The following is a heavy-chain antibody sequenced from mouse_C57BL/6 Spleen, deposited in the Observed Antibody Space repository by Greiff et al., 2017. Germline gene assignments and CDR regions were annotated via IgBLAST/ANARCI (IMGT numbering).Heavy chain of an antibody. V-gene: IGHV1-82*01. Sequence: QVQLKESGPELVKPGASVKISCKASGYAFSSSWMNWVKQRPGKGLEWIGLIYPGDGDTNYNGKFKGKATLTADKSSSTSYMPLRSLTSEASAVSFCARLASFESYYAVDYWCQRTSVPVSS. CDR2: IYPGDGDT. CDR3: ARLASFESYYAVDY. D-gene: IGHD6-1*01. J-gene: IGHJ4*01. CDR1: GYAFSSSW.